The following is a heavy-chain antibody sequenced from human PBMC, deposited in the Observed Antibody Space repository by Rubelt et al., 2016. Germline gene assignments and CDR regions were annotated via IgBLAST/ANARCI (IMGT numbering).Heavy chain of an antibody. CDR2: IKQDGGET. CDR3: GRDMNV. V-gene: IGHV3-7*04. CDR1: GFTFSTYW. J-gene: IGHJ6*02. Sequence: EVHLLDSGGGLVQPGGSLRLSCAASGFTFSTYWMSWVRQAPGKGLEWVANIKQDGGETNYVDSVKGRFTISRDNAKNSLYLQMSSLRAEDTAVYYCGRDMNVWGQGTTVTVSS.